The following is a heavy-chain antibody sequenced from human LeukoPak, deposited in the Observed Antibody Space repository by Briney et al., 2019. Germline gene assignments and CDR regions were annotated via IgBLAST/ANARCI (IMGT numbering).Heavy chain of an antibody. CDR1: GGSISSGSYY. Sequence: SETLSLTCTVSGGSISSGSYYWSWIRQPAGKGLEWIGRIYTSGSANYNPSLKSRVTISVDTSKNQFSLKLSSVAAADTAVYYCARADFWSGYPRNAFDIWGQGTMVTVSS. V-gene: IGHV4-61*02. J-gene: IGHJ3*02. CDR2: IYTSGSA. CDR3: ARADFWSGYPRNAFDI. D-gene: IGHD3-3*01.